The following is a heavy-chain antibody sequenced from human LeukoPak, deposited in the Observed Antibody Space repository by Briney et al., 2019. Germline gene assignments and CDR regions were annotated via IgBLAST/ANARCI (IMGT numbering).Heavy chain of an antibody. V-gene: IGHV3-23*01. CDR1: GFTFSRSA. D-gene: IGHD3-22*01. CDR3: AKDGLYYDGSEHVYYFDS. CDR2: IIYSGGAT. Sequence: GGSLRLSCAASGFTFSRSAMTWVRQGPGTGLEFVASIIYSGGATYYADSVKGRFTISRDNSKNTLYLQMNGLRAEDTALYYCAKDGLYYDGSEHVYYFDSWGQGTLVTVSS. J-gene: IGHJ4*02.